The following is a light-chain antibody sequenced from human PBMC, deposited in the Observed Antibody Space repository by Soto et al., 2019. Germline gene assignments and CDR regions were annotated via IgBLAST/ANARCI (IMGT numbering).Light chain of an antibody. CDR1: QSVSSSY. J-gene: IGKJ4*01. Sequence: EIVLTQSPGTLSLSPGERATLSCRASQSVSSSYFAWYQQKPGHAPRLLIYAASSRATVIPDRFSGSGSGTDFTLTISRLEPEDFAVYYCQQYGSSPLTFGGGTKVEIK. CDR3: QQYGSSPLT. CDR2: AAS. V-gene: IGKV3-20*01.